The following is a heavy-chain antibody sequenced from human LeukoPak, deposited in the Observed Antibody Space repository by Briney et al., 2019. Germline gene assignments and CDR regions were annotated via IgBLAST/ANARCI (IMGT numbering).Heavy chain of an antibody. CDR3: AKDLSGSYLFDY. V-gene: IGHV3-23*01. D-gene: IGHD1-26*01. J-gene: IGHJ4*02. Sequence: PGGSLRLSCAAPGFTFSSYAMSWVRQAPGKGLEWVSAISGSGGSTYYADSVKGRFTISRDNSKNTLYLQMNSLRAEDTAVYYCAKDLSGSYLFDYWGQGTLVTVSS. CDR1: GFTFSSYA. CDR2: ISGSGGST.